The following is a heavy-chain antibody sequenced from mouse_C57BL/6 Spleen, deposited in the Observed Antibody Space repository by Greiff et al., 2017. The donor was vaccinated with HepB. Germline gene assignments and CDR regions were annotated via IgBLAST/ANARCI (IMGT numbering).Heavy chain of an antibody. CDR3: ARSDPSYYYGSSFSY. CDR2: IYPGSGNT. CDR1: GYTFTDYY. Sequence: QVQLQQSGAELVRPGASVKLSCKASGYTFTDYYINWVKQRPGQGLEWIARIYPGSGNTYYNEKFKGKATLTAEKSSSTAYMQLSSLTSEDSAVYFCARSDPSYYYGSSFSYWGQGTSVTVSS. V-gene: IGHV1-76*01. D-gene: IGHD1-1*01. J-gene: IGHJ4*01.